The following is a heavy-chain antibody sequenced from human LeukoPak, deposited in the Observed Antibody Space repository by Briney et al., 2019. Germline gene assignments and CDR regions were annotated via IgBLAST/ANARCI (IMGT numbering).Heavy chain of an antibody. V-gene: IGHV1-69*06. CDR1: GGTCSSYA. Sequence: SVKVSCKASGGTCSSYAISWVRQAPGQGLEWMGGIIPIFGTANYAQKFQGRVTITADKSTSTAYMELSSLRSEDTAVYYCARDPGFGEKWFEAFDIWGQGTMVTVSS. CDR3: ARDPGFGEKWFEAFDI. J-gene: IGHJ3*02. CDR2: IIPIFGTA. D-gene: IGHD3-10*01.